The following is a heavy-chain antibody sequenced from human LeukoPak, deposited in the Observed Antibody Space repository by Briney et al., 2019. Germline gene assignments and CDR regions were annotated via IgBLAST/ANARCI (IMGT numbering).Heavy chain of an antibody. CDR1: GGSINGYY. CDR2: IYYSGGT. D-gene: IGHD3-22*01. J-gene: IGHJ4*02. Sequence: PSETLSLICTVSGGSINGYYWSWIRQPPGKGLEWIGYIYYSGGTNYSPSLKSRLTISLDTSKNQFSLKLSSVTAADTAVYYCARGGYYDGSGYFDYKYDYWGQGTLVTVYS. CDR3: ARGGYYDGSGYFDYKYDY. V-gene: IGHV4-59*01.